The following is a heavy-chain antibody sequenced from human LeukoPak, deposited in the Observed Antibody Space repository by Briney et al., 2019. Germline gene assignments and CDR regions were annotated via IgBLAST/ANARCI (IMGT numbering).Heavy chain of an antibody. CDR2: INHSGST. V-gene: IGHV4-34*01. Sequence: SETLSLTCAAYGGSFSGYYWSWIRQPPGKGLEWIGEINHSGSTNYNPSLKSRVTISVDTSKNQFSLKLSSVTAADTAVYYCARGRTRFDYWGQGTLVTVSS. CDR3: ARGRTRFDY. CDR1: GGSFSGYY. D-gene: IGHD2-2*01. J-gene: IGHJ4*02.